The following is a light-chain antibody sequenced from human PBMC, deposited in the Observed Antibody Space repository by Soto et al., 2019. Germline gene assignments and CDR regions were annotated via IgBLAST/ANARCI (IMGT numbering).Light chain of an antibody. CDR1: SSDIGDYKY. Sequence: QSALTQPASVSGSPGQSITISCTGSSSDIGDYKYVSWYKQHPGKAPKLMIYDVSNRPSGVSNRFSGSKSGNTASLTISGLQAGDEADYYCSSYTSTNFVIFGGGTKLTVL. CDR2: DVS. V-gene: IGLV2-14*03. CDR3: SSYTSTNFVI. J-gene: IGLJ2*01.